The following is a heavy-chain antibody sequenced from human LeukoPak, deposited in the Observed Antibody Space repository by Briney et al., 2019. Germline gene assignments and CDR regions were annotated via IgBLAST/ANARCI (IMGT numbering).Heavy chain of an antibody. J-gene: IGHJ5*02. Sequence: PSETLSLTCTVSGGSISSGGYYWSWIRQHPGKGLEWIGYIYYSGSTYYNPSLKSRVTISVDTSKNQFSLELSSVTAADTAVYYCARQTDYGSGNYNWFDPWGQGTLVTVSS. CDR3: ARQTDYGSGNYNWFDP. V-gene: IGHV4-31*03. CDR2: IYYSGST. D-gene: IGHD3-10*01. CDR1: GGSISSGGYY.